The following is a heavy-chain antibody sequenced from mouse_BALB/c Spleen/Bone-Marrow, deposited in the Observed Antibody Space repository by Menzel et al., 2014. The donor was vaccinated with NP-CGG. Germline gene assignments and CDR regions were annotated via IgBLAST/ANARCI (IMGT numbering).Heavy chain of an antibody. CDR2: IYPGDGSS. V-gene: IGHV1S56*01. Sequence: VQLQQSGPELVQPGDLVKISCKASGYTLTSYDINWVKQRPGQGLEWIGWIYPGDGSSKYNEKFKGKATLTADKSSSTAYMQLSSVTSENSADYFCARAPSMDYWGQGTSVTVSS. CDR1: GYTLTSYD. CDR3: ARAPSMDY. J-gene: IGHJ4*01.